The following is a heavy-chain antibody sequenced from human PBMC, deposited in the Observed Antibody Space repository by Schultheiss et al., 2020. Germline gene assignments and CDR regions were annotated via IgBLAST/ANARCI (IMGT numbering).Heavy chain of an antibody. J-gene: IGHJ6*02. CDR1: GFTFNYYW. V-gene: IGHV3-30*18. CDR2: ISYDGSNK. D-gene: IGHD3-22*01. Sequence: GGSLRLSCAASGFTFNYYWMSWVRQAPGKGLEWVAVISYDGSNKYYADSVKGRFTISRDNSKNSLYLQMNSLRVEDTAVYYCAKGPARDSSGYSPAGTVIYGMDVWGQGTTVTVSS. CDR3: AKGPARDSSGYSPAGTVIYGMDV.